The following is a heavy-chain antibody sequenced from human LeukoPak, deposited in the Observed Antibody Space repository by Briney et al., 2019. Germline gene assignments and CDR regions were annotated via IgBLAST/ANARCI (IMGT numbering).Heavy chain of an antibody. CDR1: GFTFSSYG. CDR3: AKAPQRYSGYDYCSGGSCYHFDY. CDR2: IRDDGSNK. J-gene: IGHJ4*02. D-gene: IGHD2-15*01. Sequence: SGGSLRLSGAASGFTFSSYGMHGVRQAPGKGLEGVAFIRDDGSNKYYADSVKGGLTISRDNSNNTLYLQMNSLRAEDTAVYYCAKAPQRYSGYDYCSGGSCYHFDYWGQGTLVTVSS. V-gene: IGHV3-30*02.